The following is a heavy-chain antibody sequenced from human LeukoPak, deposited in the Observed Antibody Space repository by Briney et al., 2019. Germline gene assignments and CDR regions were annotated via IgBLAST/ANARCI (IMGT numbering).Heavy chain of an antibody. D-gene: IGHD1-26*01. CDR2: ISGSAVST. CDR1: GFTFSSYG. CDR3: AKDEVGAGNNWFDP. Sequence: GGSLRLSSAASGFTFSSYGMSWVRQAPGKGLEWVSAISGSAVSTYYADSVKGRFTISRDNSKNTLYLQMNSLRVEDTAVYYCAKDEVGAGNNWFDPWGQGTLVTVSS. J-gene: IGHJ5*02. V-gene: IGHV3-23*01.